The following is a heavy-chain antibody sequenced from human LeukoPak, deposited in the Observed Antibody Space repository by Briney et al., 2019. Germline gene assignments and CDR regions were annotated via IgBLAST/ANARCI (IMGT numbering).Heavy chain of an antibody. V-gene: IGHV7-4-1*02. D-gene: IGHD6-6*01. CDR1: GYTFSTYP. CDR3: ARVNEYSSSSPDY. Sequence: GASVKVSCKASGYTFSTYPLNWVRQAPGQGLEWMGWINTNTGSPTYAQGLTGRFVFSLDTSVSTAYLQISSLKAEDTAVYYCARVNEYSSSSPDYWGQGTLVTVSS. J-gene: IGHJ4*02. CDR2: INTNTGSP.